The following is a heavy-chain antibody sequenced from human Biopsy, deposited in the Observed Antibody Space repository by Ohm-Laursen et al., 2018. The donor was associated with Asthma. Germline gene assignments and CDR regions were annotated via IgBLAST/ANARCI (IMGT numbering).Heavy chain of an antibody. CDR1: GFTFGDYC. V-gene: IGHV3-30*18. CDR2: ISYDGSSI. CDR3: AKEGVAGTHIED. Sequence: SLRLSCSASGFTFGDYCMSWVRQAPGKGLEWVAVISYDGSSIYYADSVKGRFTISRDNSKNTLSLQMNSLTAEDTAVYYCAKEGVAGTHIEDWGQGTLVTVSS. D-gene: IGHD6-19*01. J-gene: IGHJ4*02.